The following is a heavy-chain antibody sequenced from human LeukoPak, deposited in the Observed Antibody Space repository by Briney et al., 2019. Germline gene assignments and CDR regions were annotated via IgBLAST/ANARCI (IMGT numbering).Heavy chain of an antibody. D-gene: IGHD1-26*01. Sequence: SETLSLTCTVSGGSISSSSYYWGWIRQPPGKGLEWIGSIYYSGSTYYNPSLKSRVTISVDTSKNQFSLKLSSVTAADTAVYYCAKGQGDLEDFDYWGQGTLVTVSS. J-gene: IGHJ4*02. CDR2: IYYSGST. CDR1: GGSISSSSYY. CDR3: AKGQGDLEDFDY. V-gene: IGHV4-39*07.